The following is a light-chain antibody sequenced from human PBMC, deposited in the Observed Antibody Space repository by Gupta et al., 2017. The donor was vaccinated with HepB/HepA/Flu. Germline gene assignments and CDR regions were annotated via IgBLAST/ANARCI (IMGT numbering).Light chain of an antibody. J-gene: IGKJ4*01. Sequence: DIQMTQSPSSLSASVGDRVTITCRASQDISHYLAWFQQKPGKAPKSLIYGASRLQSGVPSTFSGSGSGTNITLTITILPPEEFASYYCQQDSIYPITFGGGTKLEI. V-gene: IGKV1-16*01. CDR1: QDISHY. CDR2: GAS. CDR3: QQDSIYPIT.